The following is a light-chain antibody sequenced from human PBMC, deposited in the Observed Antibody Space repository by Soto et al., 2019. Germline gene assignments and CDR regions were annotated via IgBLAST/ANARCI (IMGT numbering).Light chain of an antibody. CDR3: QQFYNYPRT. V-gene: IGKV1-8*01. CDR1: QDIGTY. Sequence: IRMTQSPSSFSASTGDRVSITCRATQDIGTYLAWYQQIPGKAPKLLIYDASTLQTGVPSRFSGSGSGTDFTLTISYLQSEDFGTYYCQQFYNYPRTFGQGTKVDIK. J-gene: IGKJ1*01. CDR2: DAS.